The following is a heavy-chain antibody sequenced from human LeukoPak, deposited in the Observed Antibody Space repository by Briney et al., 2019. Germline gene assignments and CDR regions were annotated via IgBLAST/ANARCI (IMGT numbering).Heavy chain of an antibody. CDR3: ARGRTFDN. CDR1: GGSISSYY. Sequence: SETLSLTCTVSGGSISSYYWSWIRQPPGKGLEWIGNIYDRGSTKYNPSLKSRVTISVDASKNQFSLRLSSVTAADTAVYYCARGRTFDNWGQGTLVTVSS. V-gene: IGHV4-59*01. J-gene: IGHJ4*02. CDR2: IYDRGST.